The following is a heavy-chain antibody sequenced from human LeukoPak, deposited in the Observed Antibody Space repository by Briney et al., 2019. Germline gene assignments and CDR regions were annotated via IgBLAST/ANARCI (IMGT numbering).Heavy chain of an antibody. CDR1: GCSISSGYY. CDR2: IYHSGST. CDR3: ARCRDGYRTFRNPFSYFDY. D-gene: IGHD5-24*01. V-gene: IGHV4-38-2*02. Sequence: SETLSLTCTVSGCSISSGYYWGWIRQPPGKGLEWIGSIYHSGSTNYNPSLKSRVTISVDTSKNQFSLKLSSVTAADTAVYYCARCRDGYRTFRNPFSYFDYWGQGTLVTVSS. J-gene: IGHJ4*02.